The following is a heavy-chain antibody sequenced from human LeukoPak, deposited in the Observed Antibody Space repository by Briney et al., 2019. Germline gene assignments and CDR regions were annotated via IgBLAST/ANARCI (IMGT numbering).Heavy chain of an antibody. V-gene: IGHV1-2*06. CDR2: INPNSGGT. D-gene: IGHD2-2*02. J-gene: IGHJ3*02. CDR3: ASPILYDPDAFDI. Sequence: ASVKVSCKASGYTFTGYYMHWVRQAPGQGLEWMGRINPNSGGTNYAQKFQGRVTMTRDTSISIAYMELSRLRSDDTAVYYCASPILYDPDAFDIWGQGTMVTVSS. CDR1: GYTFTGYY.